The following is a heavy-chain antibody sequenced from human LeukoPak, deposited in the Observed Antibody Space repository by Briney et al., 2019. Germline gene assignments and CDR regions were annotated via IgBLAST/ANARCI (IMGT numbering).Heavy chain of an antibody. Sequence: SETLSLTCTVSGGSISNNYWSWIRQPPGKGLEWIGYIYYTGTTNYNPSLKSRVTISVDTSKNHFSLKVSSVTAADTAVYYCARHYYGDYFFDYWGQGTLVTVSS. D-gene: IGHD4-17*01. CDR2: IYYTGTT. J-gene: IGHJ4*02. V-gene: IGHV4-59*08. CDR3: ARHYYGDYFFDY. CDR1: GGSISNNY.